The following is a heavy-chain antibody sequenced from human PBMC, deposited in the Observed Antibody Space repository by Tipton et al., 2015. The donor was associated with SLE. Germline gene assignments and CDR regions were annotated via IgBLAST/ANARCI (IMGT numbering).Heavy chain of an antibody. V-gene: IGHV4-4*07. CDR2: IFSGVSA. CDR3: ARLGKGVMIAYYFYYMDV. CDR1: GDSISLYY. Sequence: TLSLTCTVSGDSISLYYWNWIRQPAGKGLEWIGRIFSGVSANYNPSLKSRVTMSVDTSKDQLSLKLNSVTAADTAVYYCARLGKGVMIAYYFYYMDVWGKGTTVTVSS. D-gene: IGHD2-21*01. J-gene: IGHJ6*03.